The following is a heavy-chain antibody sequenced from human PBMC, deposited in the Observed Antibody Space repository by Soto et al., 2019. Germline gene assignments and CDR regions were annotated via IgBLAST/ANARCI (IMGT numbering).Heavy chain of an antibody. D-gene: IGHD6-6*01. CDR1: GYSFTSYW. Sequence: GESLKISCTGSGYSFTSYWSGWVRQMPGKGLEWMGIIYPADSDTTYSPSFQGQVTISADKSISTAYLQWSSLKASDTAMYYCARHRSSGEYSIPFDPWGQGTLVTVSS. V-gene: IGHV5-51*01. CDR3: ARHRSSGEYSIPFDP. J-gene: IGHJ5*02. CDR2: IYPADSDT.